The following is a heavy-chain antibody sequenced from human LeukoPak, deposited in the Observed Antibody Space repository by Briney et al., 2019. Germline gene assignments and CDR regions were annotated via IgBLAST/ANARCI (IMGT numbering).Heavy chain of an antibody. D-gene: IGHD3-10*01. J-gene: IGHJ4*02. CDR3: ANENYYGSGSYADH. V-gene: IGHV3-30*18. CDR1: GFTFNNYG. Sequence: GRSLRLSCAASGFTFNNYGMHWVRQAPGKGLEWVAMISYDGSSTYYADSVKGRFTISRDNSKNTLYLQMNSLRAEDTAVYYCANENYYGSGSYADHWGQGTLVTVSS. CDR2: ISYDGSST.